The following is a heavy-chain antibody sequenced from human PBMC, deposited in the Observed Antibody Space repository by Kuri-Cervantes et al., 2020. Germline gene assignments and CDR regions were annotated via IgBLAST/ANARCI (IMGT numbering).Heavy chain of an antibody. CDR2: IYYSGRT. J-gene: IGHJ4*02. V-gene: IGHV4-31*03. CDR3: ARGQEYCSCGSCRSYYFDY. Sequence: LRLSCTVSGGSISSGGYYWSWIRQHPGKGLEWLGYIYYSGRTYYNPSLKSRVTISVDTSKNQFSLKLSSVTAADTAVYYCARGQEYCSCGSCRSYYFDYWGQGTLVTVSS. D-gene: IGHD2-15*01. CDR1: GGSISSGGYY.